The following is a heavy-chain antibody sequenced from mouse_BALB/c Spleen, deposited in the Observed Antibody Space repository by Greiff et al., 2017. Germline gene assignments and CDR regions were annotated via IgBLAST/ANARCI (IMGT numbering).Heavy chain of an antibody. CDR1: GFSLTSYG. CDR3: ARKGDDGYYWFAY. V-gene: IGHV2-2*02. D-gene: IGHD2-3*01. CDR2: IWSGGST. Sequence: QVQLQQSGPGLVQPSQSLSITCTVSGFSLTSYGVHWVRQSPGKGLEWLGVIWSGGSTDYNAAFISRLSISKDNSKSQVFFKMNSLQANDTAIYYCARKGDDGYYWFAYWGQGTLVTVSA. J-gene: IGHJ3*01.